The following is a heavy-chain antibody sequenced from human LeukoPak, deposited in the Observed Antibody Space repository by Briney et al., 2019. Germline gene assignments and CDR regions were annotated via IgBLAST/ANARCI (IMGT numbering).Heavy chain of an antibody. J-gene: IGHJ4*02. CDR1: GGSISSSTW. CDR3: ARVGNKQLPYYYLDY. CDR2: IYHSGST. V-gene: IGHV4-4*02. D-gene: IGHD6-6*01. Sequence: SGTLSLTCAVSGGSISSSTWWSWVRQPPGKGLEWIGEIYHSGSTNYNPSLKSRVTISLDTSKNQFSLKLSSVTAADTAVYYCARVGNKQLPYYYLDYWGQGTLVTVSS.